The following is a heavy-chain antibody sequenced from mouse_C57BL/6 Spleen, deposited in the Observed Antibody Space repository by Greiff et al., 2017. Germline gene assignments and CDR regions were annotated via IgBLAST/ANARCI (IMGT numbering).Heavy chain of an antibody. CDR3: AKTGATDYFDY. CDR2: IWRGGST. J-gene: IGHJ2*01. Sequence: VMLVESGPGLVAPSQSLSITCTVSGFSLTSYGVSWVRQPPGKGLEWLGVIWRGGSTDYNAAFMSRLSITKDNSKSQVFFKMNSLQADDTAIYYCAKTGATDYFDYWGQGTTLTVSS. CDR1: GFSLTSYG. V-gene: IGHV2-5*01. D-gene: IGHD3-1*01.